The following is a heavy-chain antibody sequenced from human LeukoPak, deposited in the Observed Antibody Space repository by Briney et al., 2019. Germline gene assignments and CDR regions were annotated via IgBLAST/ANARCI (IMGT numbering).Heavy chain of an antibody. Sequence: ASVKVSCKATGYTFTSYGISWVRQAPGQGLEWMGWISAYNGNTNYAQKLQSRVTMTTDTSTSTAYRELRSLRSDDTAVYYCARSQTTVTTSPGYWGQGTLVTVSS. V-gene: IGHV1-18*01. CDR3: ARSQTTVTTSPGY. D-gene: IGHD4-17*01. J-gene: IGHJ4*02. CDR2: ISAYNGNT. CDR1: GYTFTSYG.